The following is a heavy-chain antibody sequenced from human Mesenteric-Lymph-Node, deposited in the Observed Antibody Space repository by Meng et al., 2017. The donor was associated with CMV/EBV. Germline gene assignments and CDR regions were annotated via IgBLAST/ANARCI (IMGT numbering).Heavy chain of an antibody. Sequence: GSLRLSCTVSGGPIRTGSYCWGWIRQPPGERLEWIGIIYHSGTTYYNPSLKSRVTISVDTSKNQFSLKLTSVGAADTAVYYCARGEGGWGNWFDPWGQGTLVTVSS. V-gene: IGHV4-39*07. D-gene: IGHD3-16*01. CDR3: ARGEGGWGNWFDP. CDR1: GGPIRTGSYC. CDR2: IYHSGTT. J-gene: IGHJ5*02.